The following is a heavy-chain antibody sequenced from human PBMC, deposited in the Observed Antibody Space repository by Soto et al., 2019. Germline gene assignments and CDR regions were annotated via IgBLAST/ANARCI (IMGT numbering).Heavy chain of an antibody. CDR2: ISSSSNYI. Sequence: EVLLVESGGGLVKPGGSLRLSCAASGFTFSSYSMNWVRQAPGKGLEWVSSISSSSNYIYYADSVRGRFTISRDNAKNSLYLQMNSLRAEDTALYRCVRDYYDSSDLDYWGPGTLVTVSS. D-gene: IGHD3-22*01. J-gene: IGHJ4*02. V-gene: IGHV3-21*01. CDR1: GFTFSSYS. CDR3: VRDYYDSSDLDY.